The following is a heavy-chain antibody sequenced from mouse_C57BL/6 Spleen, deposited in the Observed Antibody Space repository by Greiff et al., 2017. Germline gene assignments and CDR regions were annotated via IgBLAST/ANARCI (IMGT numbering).Heavy chain of an antibody. CDR1: GFSLTSYG. Sequence: VQLQESGPGLVQPSQSLSITCTVSGFSLTSYGVHWVRQSPGKGLEWLGVIWSGGSTDYNAAFISRLSISKDNSKSQVFFKMNSLQADDTAIYYCARNGYYGSRSDYYAMDYWGQGTSVTVSS. CDR2: IWSGGST. V-gene: IGHV2-2*01. CDR3: ARNGYYGSRSDYYAMDY. J-gene: IGHJ4*01. D-gene: IGHD1-1*01.